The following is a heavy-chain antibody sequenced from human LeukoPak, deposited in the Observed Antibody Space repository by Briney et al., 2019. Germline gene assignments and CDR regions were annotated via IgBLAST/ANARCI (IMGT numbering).Heavy chain of an antibody. CDR2: IYGGGST. V-gene: IGHV3-53*01. CDR1: GFTFSSY. Sequence: GGSLRLSCAASGFTFSSYMNWVRQAPGKGLEWVSLIYGGGSTYYADSVKGRFTISRDNSKNTLYLQMNSLRAEDTAVYYCARRGDGGRSFDYWGQGTLVTVSS. J-gene: IGHJ4*02. CDR3: ARRGDGGRSFDY. D-gene: IGHD4-23*01.